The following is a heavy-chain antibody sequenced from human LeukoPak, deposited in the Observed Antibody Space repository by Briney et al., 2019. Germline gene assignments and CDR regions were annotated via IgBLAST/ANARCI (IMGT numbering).Heavy chain of an antibody. CDR2: ISGDGTNT. Sequence: GGSLRLSCAASGFTFSSFWMHWVRQAPGKGLVWVSRISGDGTNTSYADSVKGRFSISRDSAKNTVYLQMSNLRAEDTALYYCQAEYSRSSLDYWGQGTLVTVSS. J-gene: IGHJ4*02. V-gene: IGHV3-74*01. D-gene: IGHD6-13*01. CDR3: QAEYSRSSLDY. CDR1: GFTFSSFW.